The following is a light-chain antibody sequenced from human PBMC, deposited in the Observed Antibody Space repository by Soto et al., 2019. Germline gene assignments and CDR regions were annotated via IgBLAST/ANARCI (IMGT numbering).Light chain of an antibody. CDR1: QSVSSY. CDR2: DAS. V-gene: IGKV3-11*01. J-gene: IGKJ1*01. Sequence: EIVLTQSPATLSLSPGERATLSCRASQSVSSYLAWYQQKPGQAPRLLIYDASNRATDIPARFSGSGSATDFTLTISSLEPEDFAVYSCLQRSGWPWTFGQGTKVEIK. CDR3: LQRSGWPWT.